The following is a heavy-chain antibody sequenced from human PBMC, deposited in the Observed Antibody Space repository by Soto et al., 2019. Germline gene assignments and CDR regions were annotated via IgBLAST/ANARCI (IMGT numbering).Heavy chain of an antibody. D-gene: IGHD6-19*01. CDR3: ARHVAGYSSGLDY. CDR1: GGSISSSSYY. Sequence: QLQLQESGPGLVKPSETLSLTCTVSGGSISSSSYYWGWIRQPPGKGLEWIGSIYYSGSTYYNPALKSRVTISVDTPKNQFSLKLSSVTAADTAVYYCARHVAGYSSGLDYWGQGTLVTVSS. V-gene: IGHV4-39*01. J-gene: IGHJ4*02. CDR2: IYYSGST.